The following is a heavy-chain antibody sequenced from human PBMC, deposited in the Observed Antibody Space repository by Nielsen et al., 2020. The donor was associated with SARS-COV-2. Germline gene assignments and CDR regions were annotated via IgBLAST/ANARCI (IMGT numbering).Heavy chain of an antibody. CDR3: ARLRCGGDCYEYYFDY. V-gene: IGHV4-59*01. D-gene: IGHD2-21*02. J-gene: IGHJ4*02. CDR1: GGSISSYY. CDR2: IYYSGGT. Sequence: SETLSLTCTVSGGSISSYYWSWIRQPPGKGLEWIGYIYYSGGTNYNPSLKSRVTISVDTSKNQFSLKLSSVTAADTAVYYCARLRCGGDCYEYYFDYWGQGTLVTVSS.